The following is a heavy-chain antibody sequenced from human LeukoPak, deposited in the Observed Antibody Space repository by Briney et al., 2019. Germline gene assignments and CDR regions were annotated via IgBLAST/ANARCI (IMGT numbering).Heavy chain of an antibody. J-gene: IGHJ4*02. CDR2: IGVSDGNT. D-gene: IGHD1-26*01. CDR3: AKDQKGRVVGASGY. V-gene: IGHV3-23*01. Sequence: GGSLRLSCAASRFTFNTYAMSWIRQAPGKGLEWVSTIGVSDGNTYYADSVKGRLTISRDNSKNTLYLQMNSLRAEDTAVYYCAKDQKGRVVGASGYWGQGTLVTVSS. CDR1: RFTFNTYA.